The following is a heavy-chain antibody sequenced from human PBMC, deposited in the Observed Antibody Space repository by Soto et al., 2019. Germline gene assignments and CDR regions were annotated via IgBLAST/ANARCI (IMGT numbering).Heavy chain of an antibody. CDR3: ARGDFAWEPSTDY. Sequence: SETLSLTCAVYGGSLSGYYWSWIRQPPGKELEWIGEINHSGSTNYSPSLKSRVTILVDTSKNQFSLQLSSVTAADTAMYYCARGDFAWEPSTDYWGQGTLVTVSS. J-gene: IGHJ4*02. CDR2: INHSGST. V-gene: IGHV4-34*01. D-gene: IGHD3-3*01. CDR1: GGSLSGYY.